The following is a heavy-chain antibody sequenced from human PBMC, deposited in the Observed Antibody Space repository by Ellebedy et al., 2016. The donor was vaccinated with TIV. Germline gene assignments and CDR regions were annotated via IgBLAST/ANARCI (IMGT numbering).Heavy chain of an antibody. D-gene: IGHD2-15*01. CDR2: IYTRGST. CDR3: ARWGEALTPSILAFDI. CDR1: GGSISSYY. Sequence: SETLSLTXTVSGGSISSYYWSWIQQPAGKGLEWIGRIYTRGSTNYNPSLKSRVTLSVDTSKSQVSLTLSSVTAADTAVYYCARWGEALTPSILAFDIWGQGTIVTISS. J-gene: IGHJ3*02. V-gene: IGHV4-4*07.